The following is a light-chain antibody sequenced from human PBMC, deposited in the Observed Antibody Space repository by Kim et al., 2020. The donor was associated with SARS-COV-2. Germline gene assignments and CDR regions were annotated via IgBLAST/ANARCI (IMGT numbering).Light chain of an antibody. CDR2: GVS. V-gene: IGLV2-11*01. CDR1: SSDVGGYNY. J-gene: IGLJ3*02. CDR3: CSYAGSWV. Sequence: SPGQSGTISCTGTSSDVGGYNYVSWYQQHPGKAPKLMIYGVSKRPSGVPDRFSGSKSGNTASLTISGLQAEDEADYYCCSYAGSWVFGGGTQLTVL.